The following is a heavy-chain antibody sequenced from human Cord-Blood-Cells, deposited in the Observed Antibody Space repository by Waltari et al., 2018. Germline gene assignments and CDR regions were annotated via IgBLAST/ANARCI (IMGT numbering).Heavy chain of an antibody. CDR1: GFTFSSYG. D-gene: IGHD1-26*01. CDR3: AREVKARSGVWFDP. Sequence: QVQLVESGGGVVQPGRSLRLSCAASGFTFSSYGMHWVRQAPGKGLEWVAILWDDGSNKYYSDSVKGRFTISRDNSKNTLYLQMNSLRAEDTAVYYCAREVKARSGVWFDPWGQGTLVTVSS. CDR2: LWDDGSNK. J-gene: IGHJ5*02. V-gene: IGHV3-33*01.